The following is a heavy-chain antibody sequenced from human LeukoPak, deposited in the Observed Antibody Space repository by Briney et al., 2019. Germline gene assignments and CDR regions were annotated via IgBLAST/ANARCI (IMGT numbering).Heavy chain of an antibody. D-gene: IGHD3-9*01. CDR1: GFTFDDYA. V-gene: IGHV3-9*01. CDR3: AEGGRYFDWLLDYFDY. CDR2: ISWNSGSI. J-gene: IGHJ4*02. Sequence: GGSLRLSCAAPGFTFDDYAMHWVRQAPGKGLEWVSGISWNSGSIGYADSVKGRFTISRDNAKNSLYLQMNSLRAEDTALYYCAEGGRYFDWLLDYFDYWGQGTLVTVSS.